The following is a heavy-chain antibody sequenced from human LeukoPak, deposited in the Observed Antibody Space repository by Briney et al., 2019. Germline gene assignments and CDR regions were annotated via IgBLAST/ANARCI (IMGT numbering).Heavy chain of an antibody. V-gene: IGHV4-39*02. CDR2: VYYSGGT. J-gene: IGHJ4*02. CDR1: GASISSSIHY. Sequence: SETLSLTCAVSGASISSSIHYWGWVRQPPGKGLEWIGSVYYSGGTYYNPSLESRLTISVDTSNNRFSLKLKSVTAADTAVYYCARFGSGWHYFDYWGQGTLVTVSS. D-gene: IGHD6-19*01. CDR3: ARFGSGWHYFDY.